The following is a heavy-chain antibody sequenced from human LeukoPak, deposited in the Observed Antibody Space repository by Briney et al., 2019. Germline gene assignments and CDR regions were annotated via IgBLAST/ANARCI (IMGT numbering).Heavy chain of an antibody. CDR3: ARGSILKYGSGTYNY. J-gene: IGHJ4*02. D-gene: IGHD3-10*01. Sequence: PSETLSLTCTVSGGSISSYYWSWIRQPPGKGLEWIGYIYYSGSTNYNPSLKSRVTISVDTSKNQFSLKLSSVTAADTAVYYCARGSILKYGSGTYNYWGQGTLVTVSS. CDR1: GGSISSYY. CDR2: IYYSGST. V-gene: IGHV4-59*12.